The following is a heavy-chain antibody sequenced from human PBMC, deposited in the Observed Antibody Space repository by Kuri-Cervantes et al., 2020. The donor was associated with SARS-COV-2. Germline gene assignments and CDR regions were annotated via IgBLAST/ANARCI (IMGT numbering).Heavy chain of an antibody. CDR2: IKQDGSGN. CDR1: GFTFSSYW. V-gene: IGHV3-7*01. CDR3: ARGVRSIAAHHAFDI. Sequence: GESLKISCAASGFTFSSYWMSWVRQAPGKGLEWVANIKQDGSGNYYVDSVKGRFTISRDNAKNSLYLQMNSLRAEDTAVYYCARGVRSIAAHHAFDIWGQGTMVTVSS. J-gene: IGHJ3*02. D-gene: IGHD6-6*01.